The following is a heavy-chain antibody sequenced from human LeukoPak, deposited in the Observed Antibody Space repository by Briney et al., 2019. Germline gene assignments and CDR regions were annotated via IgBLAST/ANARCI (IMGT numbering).Heavy chain of an antibody. D-gene: IGHD2-15*01. CDR2: IIPIFGTA. CDR1: GGTFSSYA. CDR3: ARGLHPNYFDY. V-gene: IGHV1-69*05. J-gene: IGHJ4*02. Sequence: GASVKVSCKASGGTFSSYAISWVRQAPGQGLEWMGGIIPIFGTANYAQKFQGRVTITTDESTSTAYVELSSLRSEDTAVYYCARGLHPNYFDYWGQGTLVTVSS.